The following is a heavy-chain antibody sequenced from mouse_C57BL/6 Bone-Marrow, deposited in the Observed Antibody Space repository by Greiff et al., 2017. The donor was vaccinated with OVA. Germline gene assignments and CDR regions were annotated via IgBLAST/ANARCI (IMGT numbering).Heavy chain of an antibody. CDR1: GFTFSDAW. Sequence: DVQLQESGGGLVQPGGSMKLSCAASGFTFSDAWMAWVRQSPEKGLEWVAEIRNKANNHATYYAVSGKGRFTISRDDSKSNVYLQMNSLRAEDTAVYYCSSPLRSYAMDYWGQGTSVTVSS. CDR2: IRNKANNHAT. CDR3: SSPLRSYAMDY. J-gene: IGHJ4*01. V-gene: IGHV6-6*01. D-gene: IGHD1-1*01.